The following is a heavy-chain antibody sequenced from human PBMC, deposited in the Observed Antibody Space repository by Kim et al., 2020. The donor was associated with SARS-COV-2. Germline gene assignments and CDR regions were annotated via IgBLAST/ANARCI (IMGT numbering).Heavy chain of an antibody. J-gene: IGHJ4*02. CDR1: GFTFSSYG. D-gene: IGHD3-22*01. Sequence: GGSLRLSCAASGFTFSSYGMHWVRQAPGKGLEWVAVIWYDGSNKYYADSVKGRFTISRDNSKNTLYLQMNSLRAEDTAVYYCARGYYYDSSGYSTGFFDYWGQGTLVTVSS. CDR2: IWYDGSNK. CDR3: ARGYYYDSSGYSTGFFDY. V-gene: IGHV3-33*01.